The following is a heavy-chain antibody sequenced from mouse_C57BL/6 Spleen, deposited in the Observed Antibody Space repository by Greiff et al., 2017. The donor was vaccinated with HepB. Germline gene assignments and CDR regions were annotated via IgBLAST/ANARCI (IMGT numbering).Heavy chain of an antibody. V-gene: IGHV1-26*01. CDR2: INPNNGGT. J-gene: IGHJ2*01. CDR1: GYTFTDYY. Sequence: EVQLQQSGPELVKPGASVKISCKASGYTFTDYYMNWVKQSHGKSLEWIGDINPNNGGTSYNQKFKGKATLTVDKSSSTAYMELRSLTSEDSAVYYCARYSFHYYGSSFDYWGQGTTLTVSS. CDR3: ARYSFHYYGSSFDY. D-gene: IGHD1-1*01.